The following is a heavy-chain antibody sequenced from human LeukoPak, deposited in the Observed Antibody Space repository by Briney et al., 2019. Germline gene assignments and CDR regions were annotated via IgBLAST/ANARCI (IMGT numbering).Heavy chain of an antibody. V-gene: IGHV1-18*01. CDR3: ARDLTSVGATTFGY. CDR1: GYTFTSYG. Sequence: SVKVSCKASGYTFTSYGISWVRQAPGQGLEWMGWISAYNGNTNYAQKLQGRVTMTTDTSTSTAYMELRSLRSDDTAVYYCARDLTSVGATTFGYWGQGTLVTVSS. J-gene: IGHJ4*02. D-gene: IGHD1-26*01. CDR2: ISAYNGNT.